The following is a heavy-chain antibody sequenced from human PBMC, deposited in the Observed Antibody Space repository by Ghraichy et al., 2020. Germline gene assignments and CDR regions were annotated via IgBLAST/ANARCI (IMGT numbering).Heavy chain of an antibody. V-gene: IGHV1-18*04. CDR2: ISAFNGNT. CDR3: ARDYYDSSCYYPDY. J-gene: IGHJ4*02. D-gene: IGHD3-22*01. CDR1: GYTFTSYG. Sequence: ASVKVSCKASGYTFTSYGISWVRQAPGQGLEWMGWISAFNGNTNYAQKLQGRVTMTTDTSTSTAYMELRSLRSDDTAVYYCARDYYDSSCYYPDYWGQGTLVTVSS.